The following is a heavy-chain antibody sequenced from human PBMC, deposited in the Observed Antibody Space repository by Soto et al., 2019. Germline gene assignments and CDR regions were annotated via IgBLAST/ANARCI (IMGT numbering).Heavy chain of an antibody. CDR1: GYSFSSYW. CDR2: INPRDSDT. J-gene: IGHJ6*02. V-gene: IGHV5-51*01. CDR3: ARRGYYYGMDV. Sequence: GESLKISCKGSGYSFSSYWIGWVRQMPGKGLEWMGGINPRDSDTRYSSSFQGQVTISADKSISTAYLQWSSLKASDTAMYYCARRGYYYGMDVWGQGTTVTVSS.